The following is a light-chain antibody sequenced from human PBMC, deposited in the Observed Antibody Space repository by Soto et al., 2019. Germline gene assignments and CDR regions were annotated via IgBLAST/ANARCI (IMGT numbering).Light chain of an antibody. V-gene: IGKV3-20*01. CDR3: QQYGSSPFT. J-gene: IGKJ3*01. CDR2: GAS. CDR1: QSVSSSY. Sequence: EIVLTQSPGTLSLSPGERATLSCRASQSVSSSYLAWYQQKPGQAPRLLIYGASSRATGIPDRFSGSGSGTHFTLTISRLEPEDFAVYYCQQYGSSPFTCGPGTKVEIK.